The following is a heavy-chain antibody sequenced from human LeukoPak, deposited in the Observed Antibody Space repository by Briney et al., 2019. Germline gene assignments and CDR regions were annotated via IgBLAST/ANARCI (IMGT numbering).Heavy chain of an antibody. D-gene: IGHD4-23*01. Sequence: ASVNVSCKASGYTFTGYYMNWVRQAPGQGLEWMGWINPNSGGTNYAQKFQGRVTMTRDTSITTAYMELSRLSSDDTAVYYCARHPGKVTNDWYFDLWGRGTLVTVSS. CDR2: INPNSGGT. CDR1: GYTFTGYY. V-gene: IGHV1-2*02. CDR3: ARHPGKVTNDWYFDL. J-gene: IGHJ2*01.